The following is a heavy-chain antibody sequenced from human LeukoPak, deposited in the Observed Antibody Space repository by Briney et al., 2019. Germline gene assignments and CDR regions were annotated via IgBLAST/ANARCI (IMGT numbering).Heavy chain of an antibody. V-gene: IGHV1-69*13. Sequence: SVKVSCKASGGTFSSYAISWVRQAPGQGVEWMGRIIPIFGTANYAQKFQGRVTITAHESTSTAYMELSSLRSEDTAVYYCARVHGSGSYYNYFDYWGQGTLVTVSS. D-gene: IGHD3-10*01. CDR1: GGTFSSYA. CDR2: IIPIFGTA. J-gene: IGHJ4*02. CDR3: ARVHGSGSYYNYFDY.